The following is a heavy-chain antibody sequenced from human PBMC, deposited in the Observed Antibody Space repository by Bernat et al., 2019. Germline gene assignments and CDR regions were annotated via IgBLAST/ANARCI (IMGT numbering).Heavy chain of an antibody. Sequence: EVQLVESGGGLVQPGGSLRLSCAASGFTVSSNYMSWVRQAPGKGLEWVSVIYSGGSTCYADSVKGRFTISRDNSKNTLYLQMNSLRAEDTAVYYCARGIAVAGTTYFDYWGQGTLVTVSS. CDR3: ARGIAVAGTTYFDY. V-gene: IGHV3-53*01. CDR1: GFTVSSNY. CDR2: IYSGGST. D-gene: IGHD6-19*01. J-gene: IGHJ4*02.